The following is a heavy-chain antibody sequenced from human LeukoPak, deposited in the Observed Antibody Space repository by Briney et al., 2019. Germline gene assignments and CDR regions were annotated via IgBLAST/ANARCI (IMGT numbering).Heavy chain of an antibody. J-gene: IGHJ5*02. CDR1: GYTFTGYY. V-gene: IGHV1-2*02. CDR3: ARGLGYCSSTSCSPRNWFDP. CDR2: INPNSGGT. D-gene: IGHD2-2*01. Sequence: ASVKVSCKASGYTFTGYYMHWVRQAPGQGLEWMGWINPNSGGTKYAQRFQGRVTMTRDTSISTAYMELSRLRSDDTAVYYCARGLGYCSSTSCSPRNWFDPWGQGTLVTVSS.